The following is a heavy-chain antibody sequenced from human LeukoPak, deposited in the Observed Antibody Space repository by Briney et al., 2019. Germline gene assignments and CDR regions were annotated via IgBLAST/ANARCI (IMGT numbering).Heavy chain of an antibody. V-gene: IGHV4-39*07. J-gene: IGHJ4*02. CDR3: ARRELGATYDY. CDR2: VYYSGST. D-gene: IGHD1-26*01. Sequence: SETLSLTCTVSSGSIGSSSNYWGWIRQAPGKGLEWIGNVYYSGSTFYNPSLKSRVTISVDTSKNQFSLKLSSVTAADTAVYYCARRELGATYDYWGQGTLVTVSS. CDR1: SGSIGSSSNY.